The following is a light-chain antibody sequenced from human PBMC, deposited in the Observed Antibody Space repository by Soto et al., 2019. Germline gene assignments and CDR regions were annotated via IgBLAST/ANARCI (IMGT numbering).Light chain of an antibody. Sequence: IGLTKYTETLSLSPGERATLSCRASQSVSNNYLAWYQQKPGQAPRLLIYGASNRATGIPDRFSGSGSGTDFTLTISRLEPEDFAVYYCQQYGSSGTFGQGTKVDI. CDR2: GAS. CDR1: QSVSNNY. CDR3: QQYGSSGT. V-gene: IGKV3-20*01. J-gene: IGKJ1*01.